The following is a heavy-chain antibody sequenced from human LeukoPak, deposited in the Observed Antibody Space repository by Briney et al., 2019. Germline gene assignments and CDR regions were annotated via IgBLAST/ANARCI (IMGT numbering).Heavy chain of an antibody. CDR1: GYTFTSYG. D-gene: IGHD2-2*01. J-gene: IGHJ4*02. Sequence: ASVTVSCKASGYTFTSYGISWVRQAPGQGLEWMGWISAYNGNTNYAQKLQGRVTMTTDTSTSTAYMELRSLRSDDTAVYYCARVGCSSTSCYFVDYWGQGTLVTVSS. CDR3: ARVGCSSTSCYFVDY. CDR2: ISAYNGNT. V-gene: IGHV1-18*01.